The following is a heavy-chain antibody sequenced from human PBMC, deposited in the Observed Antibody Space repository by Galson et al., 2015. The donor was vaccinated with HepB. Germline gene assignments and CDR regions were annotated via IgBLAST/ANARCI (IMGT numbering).Heavy chain of an antibody. CDR1: GFTFSSYG. CDR2: IWYDGSNK. CDR3: TRDGGWELPVVNAFDI. Sequence: SLRLSCAASGFTFSSYGMHWVRQAPGKGLEWVAVIWYDGSNKYYADSVKGRFTISRDNSKNTLYLQMNSLRAEDTAVYYCTRDGGWELPVVNAFDIWGQGTMVTVSS. J-gene: IGHJ3*02. V-gene: IGHV3-33*01. D-gene: IGHD1-26*01.